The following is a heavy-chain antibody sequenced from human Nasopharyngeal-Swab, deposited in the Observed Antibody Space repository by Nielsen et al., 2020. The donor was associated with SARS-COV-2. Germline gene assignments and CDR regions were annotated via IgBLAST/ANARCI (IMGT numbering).Heavy chain of an antibody. V-gene: IGHV1-45*02. J-gene: IGHJ6*02. CDR1: AFSITYRF. CDR2: IPPFNGNA. Sequence: SVKVSCKASAFSITYRFLHWMRQPPGQALEWMGWIPPFNGNAKYAQKFQGRVSITRDGSRTTASLELSSLRPDDTAMYFCASGQCINGVCNPTDGLDVWGQGTSVTVS. D-gene: IGHD2-8*01. CDR3: ASGQCINGVCNPTDGLDV.